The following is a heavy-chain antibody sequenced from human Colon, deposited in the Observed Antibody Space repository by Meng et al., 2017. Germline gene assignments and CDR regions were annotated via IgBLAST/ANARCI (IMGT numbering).Heavy chain of an antibody. J-gene: IGHJ4*02. Sequence: SGPGLVRPSATLSLTCPCSGGSVTITGYYWSWIRQSPGKGLEWIGYIYYTGTTNYTPSLKSRVTISVDTSKNQFSLKLSSVTPADTAVYFCARDNLLTSGSRFCFDYWGQGALVTVSS. CDR3: ARDNLLTSGSRFCFDY. D-gene: IGHD6-19*01. V-gene: IGHV4-61*08. CDR2: IYYTGTT. CDR1: GGSVTITGYY.